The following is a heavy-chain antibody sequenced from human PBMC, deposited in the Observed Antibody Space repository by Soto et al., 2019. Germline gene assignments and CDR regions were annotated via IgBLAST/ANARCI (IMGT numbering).Heavy chain of an antibody. D-gene: IGHD2-2*01. V-gene: IGHV3-7*01. CDR1: GFTFSSYW. J-gene: IGHJ5*02. CDR2: IKQDGSEK. Sequence: GGSLRLSCAASGFTFSSYWMSWVRQAPGKGLEWVANIKQDGSEKYYVDSVKGRFTISRDNAKNSLYLQMNSLRAEDTAVYYCARDNRAGYCSSTSCYDYWFDPWGQGTLVTVSS. CDR3: ARDNRAGYCSSTSCYDYWFDP.